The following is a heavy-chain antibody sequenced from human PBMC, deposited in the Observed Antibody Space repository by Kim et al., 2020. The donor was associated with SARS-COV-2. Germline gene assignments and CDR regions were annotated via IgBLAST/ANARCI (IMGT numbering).Heavy chain of an antibody. D-gene: IGHD3-22*01. CDR3: ARHLRAITMIVVVPQNYFDY. Sequence: SETLSLTCTVSGGSISSSSYYWGWIRQPPGKGLEWIGSIYYSGSTYYNPSLKSRVTISVDTSKNQFSLKLSSVTAADTAVYYCARHLRAITMIVVVPQNYFDYRGQGTLVTVSS. CDR2: IYYSGST. V-gene: IGHV4-39*01. J-gene: IGHJ4*02. CDR1: GGSISSSSYY.